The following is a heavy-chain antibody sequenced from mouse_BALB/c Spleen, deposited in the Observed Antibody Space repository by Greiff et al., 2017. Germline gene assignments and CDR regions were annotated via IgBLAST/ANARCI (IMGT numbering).Heavy chain of an antibody. CDR2: IRNKANGYTT. CDR1: GFTFTDYY. J-gene: IGHJ4*01. Sequence: EVKLMESGGGLVQPGGSLRLSCATSGFTFTDYYMSWVRQPPGKALEWLGFIRNKANGYTTEYSASVKGRFTISRDNSQSILYLQMNTLRAEDSATYYCARETTEAMDYWGQGTSVTVSS. CDR3: ARETTEAMDY. D-gene: IGHD1-1*01. V-gene: IGHV7-3*02.